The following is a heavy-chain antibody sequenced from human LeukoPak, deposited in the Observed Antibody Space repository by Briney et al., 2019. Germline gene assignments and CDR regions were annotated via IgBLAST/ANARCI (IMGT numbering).Heavy chain of an antibody. V-gene: IGHV3-48*02. Sequence: HPGGSQRLSCAASGFTFSSYSMNWVRQAPGKGLEWVSHITASGTAMFYADSVKGRFTISRDNAKNSLYLQMNSLRDEDTAVYYCASSGSYRFDYWGQGTLVTVSS. CDR2: ITASGTAM. J-gene: IGHJ4*02. CDR3: ASSGSYRFDY. CDR1: GFTFSSYS. D-gene: IGHD1-26*01.